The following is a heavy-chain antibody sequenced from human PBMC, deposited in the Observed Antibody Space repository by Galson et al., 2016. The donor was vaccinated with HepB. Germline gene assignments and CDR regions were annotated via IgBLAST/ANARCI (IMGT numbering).Heavy chain of an antibody. Sequence: PALVKPTQTLTLTCTVSGFSPSNARMGVSWIRQPPGKALEWLAHIFSNDEKSYSTSLKTRLTISKDTSKSQVVLTLTNMDPVDTATYYCARISFSALQYYFAYWGQGTLVTVSS. CDR3: ARISFSALQYYFAY. V-gene: IGHV2-26*01. CDR1: GFSPSNARMG. CDR2: IFSNDEK. J-gene: IGHJ4*02.